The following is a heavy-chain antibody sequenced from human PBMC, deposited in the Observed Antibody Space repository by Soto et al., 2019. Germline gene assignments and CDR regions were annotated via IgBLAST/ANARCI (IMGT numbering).Heavy chain of an antibody. J-gene: IGHJ4*01. V-gene: IGHV3-30-3*01. CDR1: GFTCRSYA. CDR2: ISYDGSNE. CDR3: ARVGYCSNKNDYFEN. Sequence: GGSLRLSCAASGFTCRSYAMHWVRQAPGKGLEWVAVISYDGSNEYYADSVKCRFTISRDNSKNTVYLHMNSLRAEDTAVYYCARVGYCSNKNDYFENWGPEALVAVSS. D-gene: IGHD2-2*03.